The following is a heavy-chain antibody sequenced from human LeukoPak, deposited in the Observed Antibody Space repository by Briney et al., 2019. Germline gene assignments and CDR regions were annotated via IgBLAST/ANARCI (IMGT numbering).Heavy chain of an antibody. Sequence: SETLSLTCTVSGGSISNFYWSWIRQPPGKGLEWIGYIHYSGSTNYNPSLKSRGTISVDTSKNQFSLKLSPVTAADTAVYYCARFDSSGYHFDYWGQGTLVTVSS. CDR1: GGSISNFY. V-gene: IGHV4-59*01. CDR2: IHYSGST. CDR3: ARFDSSGYHFDY. J-gene: IGHJ4*02. D-gene: IGHD3-22*01.